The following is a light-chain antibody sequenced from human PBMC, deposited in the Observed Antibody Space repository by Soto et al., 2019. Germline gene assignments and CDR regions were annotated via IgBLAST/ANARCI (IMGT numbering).Light chain of an antibody. CDR3: QQLNSYPQT. Sequence: DIQLTQSPLFLSASVGDRVTITCRASQGISSSLAWYQQKPGKAPKLLIYAASTLQSGVPSRFRGRGSGTEFTLTISSLQPEDFATYYCQQLNSYPQTFGQGTKVDIK. CDR1: QGISSS. J-gene: IGKJ1*01. V-gene: IGKV1-9*01. CDR2: AAS.